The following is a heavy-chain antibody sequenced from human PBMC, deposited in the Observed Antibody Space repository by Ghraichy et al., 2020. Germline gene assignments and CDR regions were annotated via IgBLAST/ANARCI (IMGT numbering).Heavy chain of an antibody. CDR3: AGSVRNDDIWFDP. J-gene: IGHJ5*02. V-gene: IGHV3-7*03. CDR2: INRDGTNK. CDR1: GVTLSNYW. Sequence: GGSLRLSCGGSGVTLSNYWMNWVRQTPGKGLEWVANINRDGTNKKYLDSVKGRFTISRDYAKNSLYLEMNSLRADDPAVYYCAGSVRNDDIWFDPWGQGVQVTVSS. D-gene: IGHD3-22*01.